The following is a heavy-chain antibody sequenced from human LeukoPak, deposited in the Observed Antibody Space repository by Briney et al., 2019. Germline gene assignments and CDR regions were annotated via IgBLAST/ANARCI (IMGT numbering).Heavy chain of an antibody. CDR3: ARERTYYDFWSGYDY. CDR2: ISSNGGST. CDR1: GFTFSSYA. Sequence: GESLKISCAASGFTFSSYAMHWVRQAPGKGLKYVSAISSNGGSTYYANSVKGRFTISRDNSKNTLYLQMGSLRAEDMAVYYCARERTYYDFWSGYDYWGQGTLVTVSS. V-gene: IGHV3-64*01. D-gene: IGHD3-3*01. J-gene: IGHJ4*02.